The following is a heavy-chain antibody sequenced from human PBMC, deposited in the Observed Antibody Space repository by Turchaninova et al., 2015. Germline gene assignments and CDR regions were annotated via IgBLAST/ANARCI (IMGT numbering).Heavy chain of an antibody. CDR2: INHSGST. D-gene: IGHD3-16*01. Sequence: QVQLQQWGAGLLKPSETLSLTCAVEGGSFSGYNWSWVRQTPGKGLEGIGEINHSGSTNYNPSLKSRVTISVDTSKNQFSLKLSSVTAADTAVYYCARGTQAYDYWGQGTLVTVSS. CDR1: GGSFSGYN. J-gene: IGHJ4*02. CDR3: ARGTQAYDY. V-gene: IGHV4-34*01.